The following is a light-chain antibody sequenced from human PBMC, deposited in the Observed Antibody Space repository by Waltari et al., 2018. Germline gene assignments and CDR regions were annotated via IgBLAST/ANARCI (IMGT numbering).Light chain of an antibody. CDR3: LQLNSYPRT. CDR1: QGISSN. CDR2: RAS. Sequence: DIHLTQSPSFLSASVGDRVTITCRASQGISSNLAWYQQKPGKALKLLIYRASTLQSGVPSRFSGSESGTDFTLTISSLQPEDFATYYCLQLNSYPRTFGQGTKVEVK. J-gene: IGKJ1*01. V-gene: IGKV1-9*01.